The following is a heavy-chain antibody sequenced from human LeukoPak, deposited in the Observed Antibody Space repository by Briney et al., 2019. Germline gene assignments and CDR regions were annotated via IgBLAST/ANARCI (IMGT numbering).Heavy chain of an antibody. D-gene: IGHD4-11*01. J-gene: IGHJ4*02. V-gene: IGHV4-34*01. CDR1: GGSFSGYY. CDR3: ARDKRSGSSNYYFDY. Sequence: PSETLSLTCAVYGGSFSGYYWSWIRQPPGKGLEWIGEINHSGSTNYNPSLKSRVTMSVDTSKNQFSLKLSSVTAADTAVYYCARDKRSGSSNYYFDYWGQGTLVTVSS. CDR2: INHSGST.